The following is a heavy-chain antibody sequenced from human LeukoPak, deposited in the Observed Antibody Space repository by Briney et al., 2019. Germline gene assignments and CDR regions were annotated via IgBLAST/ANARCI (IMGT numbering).Heavy chain of an antibody. D-gene: IGHD3-22*01. CDR3: ARGYYYDSSGYRTPFDY. J-gene: IGHJ4*02. Sequence: KSGGSLRLSCAASGFTFSDYYMSWIRQAPGKGLEWVSYISSSGSTIYYADSVKGRFTISRDNAKNSLYLQMNSLRAEDTAVYYCARGYYYDSSGYRTPFDYWGQGTLVTVSS. CDR2: ISSSGSTI. CDR1: GFTFSDYY. V-gene: IGHV3-11*04.